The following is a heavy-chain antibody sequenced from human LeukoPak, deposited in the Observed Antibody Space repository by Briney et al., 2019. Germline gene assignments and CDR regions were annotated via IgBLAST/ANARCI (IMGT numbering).Heavy chain of an antibody. CDR3: AREYSSGWLGVGWFDP. CDR2: TYYRSKWYN. D-gene: IGHD6-19*01. Sequence: SQTLSLTCAISGDSVSSNSAAWNWIRQSPSRGLEWLGRTYYRSKWYNDYAVSVKSRIPINPDTSKNQFSLQLNSVTPEDTAVYYCAREYSSGWLGVGWFDPWGQGTLVTVSS. CDR1: GDSVSSNSAA. J-gene: IGHJ5*02. V-gene: IGHV6-1*01.